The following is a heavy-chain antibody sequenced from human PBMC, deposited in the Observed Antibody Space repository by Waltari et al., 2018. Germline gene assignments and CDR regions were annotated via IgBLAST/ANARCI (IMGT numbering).Heavy chain of an antibody. Sequence: QITLKESGPTLVKPTQTLTLTCTFSGFSLSTHGVGVGWIRQPPGKALEWLALIYWDDDKRYSPSLKSRLTITKDTAKDQVVLTMTNMDPVDPATYYCAHRRCGGDCKPINRIGGQFDYWGQGTLVSVSS. CDR2: IYWDDDK. CDR3: AHRRCGGDCKPINRIGGQFDY. J-gene: IGHJ4*02. CDR1: GFSLSTHGVG. D-gene: IGHD2-21*02. V-gene: IGHV2-5*02.